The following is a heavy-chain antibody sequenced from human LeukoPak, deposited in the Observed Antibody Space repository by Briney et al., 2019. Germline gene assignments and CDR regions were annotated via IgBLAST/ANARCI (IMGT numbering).Heavy chain of an antibody. D-gene: IGHD6-19*01. CDR3: ARGWYSSGWSGGYFDY. CDR1: GGSISSFY. J-gene: IGHJ4*02. CDR2: IYYTGST. V-gene: IGHV4-59*01. Sequence: PSETLSLTCSVFGGSISSFYWTWIRQPPGKGLEWIGYIYYTGSTNSNPSLKSRVTISVDTSKNQFSLKLGTVTAADTAVYYCARGWYSSGWSGGYFDYWGQGTLGTVSS.